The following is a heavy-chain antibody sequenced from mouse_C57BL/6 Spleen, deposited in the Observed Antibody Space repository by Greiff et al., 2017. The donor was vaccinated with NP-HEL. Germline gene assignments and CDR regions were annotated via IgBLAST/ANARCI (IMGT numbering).Heavy chain of an antibody. J-gene: IGHJ1*03. CDR2: INPNNGGT. Sequence: VQLQQSGPELVKPGASVKMSCKASGYTFTDYNMHWVKQSHGKSLEWIGYINPNNGGTSYNQKFKGKATLTVNKSSSTAYMELRSLTSEDSAVYYCATPLWLRRQGYWYFDVWGTGTTVTVSS. D-gene: IGHD2-2*01. V-gene: IGHV1-22*01. CDR3: ATPLWLRRQGYWYFDV. CDR1: GYTFTDYN.